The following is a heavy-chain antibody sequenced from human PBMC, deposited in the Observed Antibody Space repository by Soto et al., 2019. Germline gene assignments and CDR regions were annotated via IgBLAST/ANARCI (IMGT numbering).Heavy chain of an antibody. Sequence: QVPLVQSGAEVKKPGASVKVSCKASGYTFTSYGISWVRQAPGQGLEWMGWISAYNGNTNYAQKLQGRVTMTTDTSTSTAYMELRSVRSDDTAVYYCARDGGHYCDYDWADAFDIWGQGTMVTVSS. CDR1: GYTFTSYG. J-gene: IGHJ3*02. CDR3: ARDGGHYCDYDWADAFDI. D-gene: IGHD4-17*01. V-gene: IGHV1-18*01. CDR2: ISAYNGNT.